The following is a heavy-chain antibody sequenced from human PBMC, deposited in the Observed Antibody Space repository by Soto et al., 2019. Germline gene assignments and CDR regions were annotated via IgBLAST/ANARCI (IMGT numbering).Heavy chain of an antibody. V-gene: IGHV1-2*02. Sequence: QVRLVQSGAEVKAPGDSVRVSCEASGYTFTAYHIHWVRQAPGQGLEWMGWINPKFGDTGYAQDFQGRFSMTSDMSISTVYMELSRLTSDDTAIYSCARNMDYYYGRGSGNGQGVWGQGTTVTVFS. J-gene: IGHJ6*02. CDR3: ARNMDYYYGRGSGNGQGV. CDR1: GYTFTAYH. D-gene: IGHD3-10*02. CDR2: INPKFGDT.